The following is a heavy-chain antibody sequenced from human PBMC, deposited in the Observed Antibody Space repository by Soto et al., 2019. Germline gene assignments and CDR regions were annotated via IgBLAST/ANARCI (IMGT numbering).Heavy chain of an antibody. V-gene: IGHV2-5*02. CDR1: GFSLSTGGVG. J-gene: IGHJ6*02. Sequence: QITLKESGPSLVKPTQTLTLTCTFSGFSLSTGGVGVGWIRQPPGKALEWLAPIYWDDDKRYSPSLRSRLTVTKDTSKNQGVLTMTNMDPVDTATYYCAHSRCGGDCLQSYSSHYYYGMDVWGQGTTVTFSS. CDR2: IYWDDDK. D-gene: IGHD2-21*02. CDR3: AHSRCGGDCLQSYSSHYYYGMDV.